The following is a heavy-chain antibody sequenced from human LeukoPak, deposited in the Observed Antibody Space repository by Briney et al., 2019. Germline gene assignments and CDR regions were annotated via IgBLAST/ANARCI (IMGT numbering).Heavy chain of an antibody. CDR2: IYWDDDK. CDR1: GFSLSTSGVG. Sequence: SGPTLVKPTQTLTLTCTFSGFSLSTSGVGVGWIRQPPGKALEWLALIYWDDDKRYSPSLKSRLTITKDTSKNQVVLTMTNMDPVDTATYYCAHGRLYSSGWYGPPTNPGGNWFDPWGQGTLVTVSS. J-gene: IGHJ5*02. CDR3: AHGRLYSSGWYGPPTNPGGNWFDP. V-gene: IGHV2-5*02. D-gene: IGHD6-19*01.